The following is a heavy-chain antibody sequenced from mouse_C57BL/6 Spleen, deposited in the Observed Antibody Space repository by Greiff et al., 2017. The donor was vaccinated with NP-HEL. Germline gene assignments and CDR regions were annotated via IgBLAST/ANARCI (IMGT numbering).Heavy chain of an antibody. J-gene: IGHJ3*01. Sequence: QVQLQQPGAELAKPGASVKLSCKASGYTFTSYWMHWVKQRPGQGLEWIGYINPSSGYTKYNQKFKDKATLTADKSSSTSYMQLSSLTYEDSAVYYCARSFYDYDGFAYWGQGTLVTVSA. V-gene: IGHV1-7*01. CDR2: INPSSGYT. D-gene: IGHD2-4*01. CDR1: GYTFTSYW. CDR3: ARSFYDYDGFAY.